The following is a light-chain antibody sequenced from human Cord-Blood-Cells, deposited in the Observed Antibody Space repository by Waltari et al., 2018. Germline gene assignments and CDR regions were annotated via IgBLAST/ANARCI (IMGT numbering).Light chain of an antibody. CDR1: SSDVGGYNY. Sequence: QSALTQPPSASGSPGQSVTISCTGTSSDVGGYNYVSWSQQPPCKAPQPMSYDVSTRPSGVPDRFSGSKSGNTASLTVSGLQAEDEADYYCSSYAGSNNWVFGGGTKLTVL. J-gene: IGLJ3*02. CDR2: DVS. V-gene: IGLV2-8*01. CDR3: SSYAGSNNWV.